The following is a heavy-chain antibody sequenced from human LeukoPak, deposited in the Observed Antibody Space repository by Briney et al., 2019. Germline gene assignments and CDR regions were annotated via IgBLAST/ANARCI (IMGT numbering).Heavy chain of an antibody. Sequence: SETLSLTCTVSGGFISSYNWSWIRKPAEKGLERSGRIYTSSCTNYTPSLNSRVTMPVDTSNTQFSLKLSSVTAADTAVYYCARGNRYSGSHNGFDPWGQGTLVTVSS. CDR3: ARGNRYSGSHNGFDP. CDR2: IYTSSCT. D-gene: IGHD1-26*01. V-gene: IGHV4-4*07. CDR1: GGFISSYN. J-gene: IGHJ5*02.